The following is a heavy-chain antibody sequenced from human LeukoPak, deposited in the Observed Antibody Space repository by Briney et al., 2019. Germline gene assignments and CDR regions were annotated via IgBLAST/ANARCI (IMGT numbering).Heavy chain of an antibody. V-gene: IGHV4-34*01. D-gene: IGHD6-13*01. CDR3: ARGKRGYSSSWYDY. CDR1: GGTFSGYY. J-gene: IGHJ4*02. CDR2: INHSGST. Sequence: SETLSLTCAVYGGTFSGYYWSWIRQPPGKGLEWIGEINHSGSTNYNPSLKSRVTISVDTSKNQFSLKLSSVTAADTAVYYCARGKRGYSSSWYDYWGQGTLVTVSS.